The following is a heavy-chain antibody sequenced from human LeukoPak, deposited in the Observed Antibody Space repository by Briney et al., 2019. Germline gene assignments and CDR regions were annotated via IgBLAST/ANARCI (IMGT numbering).Heavy chain of an antibody. CDR3: ARAGPTYYYDSSGYYRGIWFDP. CDR1: GGSISSYY. D-gene: IGHD3-22*01. Sequence: KPSETLSLTCTVSGGSISSYYWSWIRQPPGKGLEWIGYIYYSGSTNYNPSLKSRVTIPVDTSKNQFSLKLSSVTAADTAVYYCARAGPTYYYDSSGYYRGIWFDPWGQGTLVTVSS. V-gene: IGHV4-59*01. CDR2: IYYSGST. J-gene: IGHJ5*02.